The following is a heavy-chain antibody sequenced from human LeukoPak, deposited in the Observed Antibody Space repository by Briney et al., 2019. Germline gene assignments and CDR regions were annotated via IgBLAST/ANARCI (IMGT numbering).Heavy chain of an antibody. Sequence: GGSLRLPCAASGFTVSSNYMSWVRQAPGKGLEWVSVIYSGGSTYYADSVKGRFTISRHNSKNTLYLQMNSLRAEDTAVYYCARIQWSMLYPYYFDYWGQGTLVTVSS. CDR1: GFTVSSNY. J-gene: IGHJ4*02. D-gene: IGHD2-8*02. CDR2: IYSGGST. V-gene: IGHV3-53*04. CDR3: ARIQWSMLYPYYFDY.